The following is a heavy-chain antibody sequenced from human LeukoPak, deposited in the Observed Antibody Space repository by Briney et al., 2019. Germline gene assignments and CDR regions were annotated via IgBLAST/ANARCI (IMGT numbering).Heavy chain of an antibody. V-gene: IGHV4-39*01. CDR3: ARKELVARGYFDY. CDR2: IYQSGTT. J-gene: IGHJ4*02. CDR1: GGSISSSGFY. Sequence: PSETLPLTCTVSGGSISSSGFYWDWIRQPPGTGLEWFGSIYQSGTTYYNPPLKSRVTIFVDTSKSQFSLKLSSVTAADTAVYYCARKELVARGYFDYWGQGVLVTVSS. D-gene: IGHD6-13*01.